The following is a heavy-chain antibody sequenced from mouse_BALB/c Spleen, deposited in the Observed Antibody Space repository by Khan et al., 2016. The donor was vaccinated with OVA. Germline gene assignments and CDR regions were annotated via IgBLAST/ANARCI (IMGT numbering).Heavy chain of an antibody. J-gene: IGHJ1*01. Sequence: QIQLQQSGAELARPGASVRMSCKASGYTFTTYTMHWVKQRPGQGLEWIGYINPSNGYTNYNQKFKDKATLTADKSSSTAYMQLSSLTYEDSAVYYCVRAGASYRYDGYPDVWGPGTTVTVSS. CDR1: GYTFTTYT. V-gene: IGHV1-4*01. CDR2: INPSNGYT. CDR3: VRAGASYRYDGYPDV. D-gene: IGHD2-14*01.